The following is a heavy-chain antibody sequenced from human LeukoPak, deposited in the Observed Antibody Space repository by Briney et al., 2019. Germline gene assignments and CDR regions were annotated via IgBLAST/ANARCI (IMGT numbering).Heavy chain of an antibody. V-gene: IGHV1-18*01. CDR1: GYTFTSYV. J-gene: IGHJ4*02. CDR2: ISAYNGNT. D-gene: IGHD6-19*01. Sequence: GASVKVSCKASGYTFTSYVINWVRQAPGQGLEWMGWISAYNGNTNYAPKPQGRVTMTTDTSTSTAYMELRSLRSDDTAVYYCARETRYSSGWYIDYWGQGTLVTVSS. CDR3: ARETRYSSGWYIDY.